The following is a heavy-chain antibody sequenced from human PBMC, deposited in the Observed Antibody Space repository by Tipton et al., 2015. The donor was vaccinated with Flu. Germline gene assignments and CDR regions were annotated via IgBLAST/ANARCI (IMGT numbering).Heavy chain of an antibody. CDR3: ARDYCISTSCYFAY. V-gene: IGHV4-59*01. J-gene: IGHJ4*02. Sequence: FTCTVSGGSISTYYWSWIRQPPGKGLEWIGYIYYSGSTNYNPSLKSRVTISVDTSKNQFSLKLSSVTAADTAMYYCARDYCISTSCYFAYWGQGTLVTVSS. CDR2: IYYSGST. D-gene: IGHD2-2*01. CDR1: GGSISTYY.